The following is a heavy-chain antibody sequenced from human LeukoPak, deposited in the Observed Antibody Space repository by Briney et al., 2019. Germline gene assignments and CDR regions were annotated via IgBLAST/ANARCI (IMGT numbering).Heavy chain of an antibody. CDR3: AAKGGRHYHGSGSYYRAYYYMDV. CDR1: GGSISSSSYY. CDR2: IYYSGST. J-gene: IGHJ6*03. D-gene: IGHD3-10*01. Sequence: SETLSLTCTVSGGSISSSSYYWGWIRQPPGKGLEWIGSIYYSGSTYYNPSLKSRVTISVATSKNQFSLKLCSVTAADTAVYYCAAKGGRHYHGSGSYYRAYYYMDVWGKGTTVTISS. V-gene: IGHV4-39*01.